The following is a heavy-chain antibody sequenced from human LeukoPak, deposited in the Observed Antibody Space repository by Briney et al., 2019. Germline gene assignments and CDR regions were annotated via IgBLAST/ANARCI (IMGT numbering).Heavy chain of an antibody. CDR3: ARAPGWRNSFDY. CDR2: INHSGST. Sequence: PSETLSLTCAVYGASFSGYYWSWIRQPPGKGLEWIGEINHSGSTNYNPSLKSRVTISVDTSKNQFSLKLSSVTAADTAVYYCARAPGWRNSFDYWGQGTLVTVSS. V-gene: IGHV4-34*01. J-gene: IGHJ4*02. CDR1: GASFSGYY. D-gene: IGHD5-24*01.